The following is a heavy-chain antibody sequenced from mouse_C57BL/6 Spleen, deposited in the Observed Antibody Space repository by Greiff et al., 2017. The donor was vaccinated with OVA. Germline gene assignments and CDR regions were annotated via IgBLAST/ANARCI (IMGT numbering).Heavy chain of an antibody. D-gene: IGHD3-3*01. Sequence: VQLQQSGAELVRPGASVKLSCTASGFNIKDDYMHWVKQRPEQGLEWIGWIDPENGDTEYASKFQGKATITAATSSNTAYLQLSSLTSEDTAVYYCTGQAWFAYWGQGTLVTVSA. CDR1: GFNIKDDY. CDR3: TGQAWFAY. CDR2: IDPENGDT. V-gene: IGHV14-4*01. J-gene: IGHJ3*01.